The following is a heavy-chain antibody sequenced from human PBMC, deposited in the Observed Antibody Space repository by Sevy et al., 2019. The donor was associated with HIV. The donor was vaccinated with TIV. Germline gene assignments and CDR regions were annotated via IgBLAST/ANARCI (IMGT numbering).Heavy chain of an antibody. CDR1: GFTSSSYA. CDR2: ISDSGVST. Sequence: GGSLRLSCAASGFTSSSYAMSWVRQPPGRGLEWVSTISDSGVSTYYADSVKGRFTISRDNSKNILYLQMNSLRAEDTAVYYCATDRATSATGTLFDYWGQGTLVTVSS. V-gene: IGHV3-23*01. CDR3: ATDRATSATGTLFDY. J-gene: IGHJ4*02. D-gene: IGHD3-9*01.